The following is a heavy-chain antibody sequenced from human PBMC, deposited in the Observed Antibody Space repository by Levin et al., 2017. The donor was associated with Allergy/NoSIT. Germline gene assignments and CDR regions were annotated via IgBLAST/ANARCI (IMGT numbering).Heavy chain of an antibody. CDR1: GYSFTSYW. CDR3: ARTPRYQLPLS. Sequence: EASVKVSCKGSGYSFTSYWIGWVRQMPGKGLEWMGIIYPGDSDTRYSPSFQGQVTISADKSISTAYLQWSSLKASDTAMYYCARTPRYQLPLSWGQGTLVTVSS. J-gene: IGHJ4*02. D-gene: IGHD2-2*01. CDR2: IYPGDSDT. V-gene: IGHV5-51*01.